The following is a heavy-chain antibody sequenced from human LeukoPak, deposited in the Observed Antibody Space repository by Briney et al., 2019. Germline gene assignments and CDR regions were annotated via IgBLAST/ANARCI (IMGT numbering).Heavy chain of an antibody. CDR1: GFTVSSKY. D-gene: IGHD4-17*01. J-gene: IGHJ4*02. CDR3: ARADDFGDYDC. CDR2: IYPGGTT. V-gene: IGHV3-53*01. Sequence: PGGSLRLSCAASGFTVSSKYVSWVRQAPGKGLEWVSIIYPGGTTYYADSVKGRLTISRDNSKNTVYLQMNSLKADDAAVYYCARADDFGDYDCWGQGTPVTVSS.